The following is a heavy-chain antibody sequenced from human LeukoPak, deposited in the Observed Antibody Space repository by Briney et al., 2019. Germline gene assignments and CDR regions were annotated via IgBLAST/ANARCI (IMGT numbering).Heavy chain of an antibody. J-gene: IGHJ5*02. D-gene: IGHD3-10*01. CDR3: AKDLRLTPIWFGELLFDP. Sequence: GGSLRLSCAASGFTFDDYAMHWVRQAPGKGLEWVSGISWNSGSIAYADSVKGRFTISRDNSKNTLYLQMNSLRAEDTAVYYCAKDLRLTPIWFGELLFDPWGQGTLVTVSS. CDR1: GFTFDDYA. V-gene: IGHV3-9*01. CDR2: ISWNSGSI.